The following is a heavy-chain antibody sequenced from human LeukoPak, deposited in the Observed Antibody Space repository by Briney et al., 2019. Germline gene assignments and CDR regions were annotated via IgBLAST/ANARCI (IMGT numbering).Heavy chain of an antibody. Sequence: SETLSLTCTVSGGSINSYYWSWIRQPPGKGLECIGYIHYTGSTNYNPSLKSRVTISVDTSKNQFSLKLSSVTAADTAVYYCARQGAELWFGELNPQDYYYYMDVWGKGTTVTISS. J-gene: IGHJ6*03. D-gene: IGHD3-10*01. CDR3: ARQGAELWFGELNPQDYYYYMDV. CDR2: IHYTGST. V-gene: IGHV4-59*08. CDR1: GGSINSYY.